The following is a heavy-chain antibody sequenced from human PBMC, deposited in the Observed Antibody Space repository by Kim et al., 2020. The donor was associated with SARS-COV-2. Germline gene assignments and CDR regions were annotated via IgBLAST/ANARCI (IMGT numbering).Heavy chain of an antibody. D-gene: IGHD2-15*01. Sequence: GGSLRLSCAASGFTFSSYGMHWVRQAPGKGLEWVAVISYDGSNKYYADSVKGRFTISRDNSKNTLYLQMNSLKAEDTAVYYCAKDIGSGRGYSNLNINAGFDDWGQGTLVTVSS. J-gene: IGHJ4*02. CDR3: AKDIGSGRGYSNLNINAGFDD. CDR2: ISYDGSNK. CDR1: GFTFSSYG. V-gene: IGHV3-30*18.